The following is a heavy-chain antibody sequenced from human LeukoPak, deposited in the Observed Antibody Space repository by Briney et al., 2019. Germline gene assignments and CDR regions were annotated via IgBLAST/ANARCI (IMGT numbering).Heavy chain of an antibody. V-gene: IGHV3-23*01. Sequence: PGGSRRLSCEASGFTFSSYAMSWVRQAPGKGLEWVSAISGSGGSTYYADSVKGRFTISRDNSKNTLYLQMNSLRAEDTAVYYCAKSYYYDSSGLFDYWGQGTLVTVSS. CDR3: AKSYYYDSSGLFDY. J-gene: IGHJ4*02. CDR2: ISGSGGST. D-gene: IGHD3-22*01. CDR1: GFTFSSYA.